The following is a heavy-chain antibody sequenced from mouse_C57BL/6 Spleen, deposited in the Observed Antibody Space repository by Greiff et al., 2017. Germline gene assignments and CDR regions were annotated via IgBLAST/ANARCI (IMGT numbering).Heavy chain of an antibody. CDR3: ARQPDYYGSSGNFDD. CDR2: ISSGGSYT. D-gene: IGHD1-1*01. CDR1: GFTFSSYG. J-gene: IGHJ2*01. Sequence: EVQRVESGGDLVKPGGSLKLSCAASGFTFSSYGMSWVRQTPDKRLEWVATISSGGSYTYYPDSVKGRVTISRDNAKNTLYLQMSSLKSEDTAMYYCARQPDYYGSSGNFDDWGQGTTLTVSS. V-gene: IGHV5-6*01.